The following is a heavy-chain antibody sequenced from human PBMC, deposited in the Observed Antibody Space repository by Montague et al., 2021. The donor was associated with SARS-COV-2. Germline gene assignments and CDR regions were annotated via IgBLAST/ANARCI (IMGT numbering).Heavy chain of an antibody. CDR2: IYHSGTT. V-gene: IGHV4-38-2*02. D-gene: IGHD3-10*01. CDR1: GDSITNNYY. CDR3: ARSLDPSGTYYLPY. Sequence: SETLSLTCTVSGDSITNNYYWGWIRQPPGKGLEWIGTIYHSGTTYYNPSLKSRVTISIDTPKNQFSLKLSSVTAADTAVYYCARSLDPSGTYYLPYWGQGTLVTVSS. J-gene: IGHJ4*02.